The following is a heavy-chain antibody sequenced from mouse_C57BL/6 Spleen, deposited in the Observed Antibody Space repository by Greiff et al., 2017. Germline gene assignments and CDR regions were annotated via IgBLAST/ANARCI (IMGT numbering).Heavy chain of an antibody. D-gene: IGHD4-1*01. CDR2: ISDGGSYT. Sequence: EVQLVESGGGLVKPGGSLKLSCAASGFTFSSYAMSWVRQTPEKRLGWVATISDGGSYTYYPDNVKGRFTISRDNSKNNLYLQMSHLTSEDTAMYYCAREGGLGYFDYWGQGTTLTVSS. CDR1: GFTFSSYA. J-gene: IGHJ2*01. CDR3: AREGGLGYFDY. V-gene: IGHV5-4*01.